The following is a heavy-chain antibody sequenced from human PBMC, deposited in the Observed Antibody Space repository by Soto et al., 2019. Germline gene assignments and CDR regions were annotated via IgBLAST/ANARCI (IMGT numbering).Heavy chain of an antibody. D-gene: IGHD3-22*01. J-gene: IGHJ3*02. CDR2: ISSSSSYT. V-gene: IGHV3-11*06. Sequence: PGGSLRLSCAASGFTFSDYYMSWIRQAPGKGLEWVSYISSSSSYTNYADSVKGRFTISRDNAKNSLYLQMNSLRAEDTAVYYCARDSIRYYYDSSGPEDDAFDIWGQGTMVTVSS. CDR1: GFTFSDYY. CDR3: ARDSIRYYYDSSGPEDDAFDI.